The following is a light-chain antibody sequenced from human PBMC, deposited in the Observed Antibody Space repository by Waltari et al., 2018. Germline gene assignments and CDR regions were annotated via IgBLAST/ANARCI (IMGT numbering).Light chain of an antibody. CDR2: EVN. CDR3: SSYAGSNDVV. Sequence: QSALTQPPSASGSPGQSVTISCTGTSSDVGGYNYVSWYHQHPGKAPKLMIYEVNKRPSGVPDRFSGSKSGNTASLTVSGLQAEDEADYYCSSYAGSNDVVFGGGTKLTVL. CDR1: SSDVGGYNY. V-gene: IGLV2-8*01. J-gene: IGLJ2*01.